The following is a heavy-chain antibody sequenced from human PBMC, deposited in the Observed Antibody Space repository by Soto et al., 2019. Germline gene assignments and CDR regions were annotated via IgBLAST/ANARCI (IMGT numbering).Heavy chain of an antibody. CDR1: GGTFSSYA. J-gene: IGHJ4*02. Sequence: QVQLVQSGAEVKKHGSSVKVSCKASGGTFSSYAISWVRQSPVQGLEWMGGIIPIFGTANYAQKFQGRVTITAAESKSRAYMELSSLRSEDTAVYYCARGYCSSTSCYPVDYWGQGTLVTVSS. V-gene: IGHV1-69*01. D-gene: IGHD2-2*01. CDR3: ARGYCSSTSCYPVDY. CDR2: IIPIFGTA.